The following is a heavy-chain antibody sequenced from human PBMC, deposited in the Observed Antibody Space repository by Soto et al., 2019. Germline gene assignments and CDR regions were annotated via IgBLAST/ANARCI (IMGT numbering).Heavy chain of an antibody. V-gene: IGHV1-69*01. D-gene: IGHD5-18*01. CDR3: ERNRSSGYSYGYGIGFWFDP. CDR2: IIPIFGTA. CDR1: GGTFSSYA. Sequence: QVQLVQSGVEVKKPGSSVKVSCKASGGTFSSYAISWVRQAPGQGLEWMGGIIPIFGTANYAQKFQGRVTITADESTSTAYMELSSLRSEDTAVYYCERNRSSGYSYGYGIGFWFDPWRQGTLVTVPS. J-gene: IGHJ5*02.